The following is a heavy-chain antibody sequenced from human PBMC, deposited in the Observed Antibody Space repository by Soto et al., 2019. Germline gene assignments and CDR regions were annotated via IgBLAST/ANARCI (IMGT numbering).Heavy chain of an antibody. CDR1: GFTFSSYS. V-gene: IGHV3-21*01. CDR3: ARGPWIDLWSGYYVWGADYYYGMDG. J-gene: IGHJ6*02. Sequence: GGSLRLSXAPSGFTFSSYSMNWVRQAPGKGLERVSSISSSSSYIYYADSVKGRFTISRDNAKNSLYLQMNSLRAEDTAVYYCARGPWIDLWSGYYVWGADYYYGMDGWGQGTTVTVSS. CDR2: ISSSSSYI. D-gene: IGHD3-3*01.